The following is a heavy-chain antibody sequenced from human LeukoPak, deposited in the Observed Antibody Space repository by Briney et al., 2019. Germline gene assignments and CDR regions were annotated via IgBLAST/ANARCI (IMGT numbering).Heavy chain of an antibody. J-gene: IGHJ4*02. V-gene: IGHV3-33*01. CDR1: GFTFSNYG. CDR2: IWYDGSKA. CDR3: ARDALTGYLDH. Sequence: PGRSLRLSCAASGFTFSNYGMQWARQAPGKGLQWVAVIWYDGSKANYADSVKGRFTISRDNSMNTLFLQMDNLRAEDTAVYYCARDALTGYLDHWGQGTLVTVSS. D-gene: IGHD3-10*01.